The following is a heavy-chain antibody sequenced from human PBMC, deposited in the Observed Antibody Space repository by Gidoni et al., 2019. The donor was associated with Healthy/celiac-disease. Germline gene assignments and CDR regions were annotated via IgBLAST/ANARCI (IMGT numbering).Heavy chain of an antibody. V-gene: IGHV3-74*01. J-gene: IGHJ6*02. Sequence: DSVKGRFTISRDNAKNTLYLQMNSLRAEDTAVYYCARDLRDGSGHYGMDVWGQGTTVTVSS. CDR3: ARDLRDGSGHYGMDV. D-gene: IGHD3-10*01.